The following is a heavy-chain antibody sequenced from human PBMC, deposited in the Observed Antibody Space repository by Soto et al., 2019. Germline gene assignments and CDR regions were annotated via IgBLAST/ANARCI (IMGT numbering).Heavy chain of an antibody. CDR2: ISNHNGDT. CDR1: GYTFSTSG. CDR3: ARERDGSSWSSAESLQY. V-gene: IGHV1-18*01. J-gene: IGHJ1*01. D-gene: IGHD6-13*01. Sequence: GASVKVSCKASGYTFSTSGITWVRQAPGQGLEWMGWISNHNGDTNYAQKLQGRVTMTTDTSTSTAYMELRSLRSDDTAVFYCARERDGSSWSSAESLQYWGQGTLVTVSS.